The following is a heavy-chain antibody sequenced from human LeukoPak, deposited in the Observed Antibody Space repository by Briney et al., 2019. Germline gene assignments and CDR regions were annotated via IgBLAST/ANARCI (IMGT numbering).Heavy chain of an antibody. CDR2: IYYSGDP. J-gene: IGHJ4*02. V-gene: IGHV4-39*01. CDR3: ARHSRTYSSLNY. D-gene: IGHD6-6*01. Sequence: SETLSLTCTVSGGSISSTSHNWGWIRQPPGKGLEWIGNIYYSGDPYFNPSLKSRVTMSIDTSKNQFSLKLTSVTAADTAVYYCARHSRTYSSLNYWGQGTLVTVSS. CDR1: GGSISSTSHN.